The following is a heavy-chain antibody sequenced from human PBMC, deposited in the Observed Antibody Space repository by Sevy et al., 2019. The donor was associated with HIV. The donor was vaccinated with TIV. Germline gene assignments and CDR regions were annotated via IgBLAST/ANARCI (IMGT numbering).Heavy chain of an antibody. J-gene: IGHJ4*02. Sequence: GGSLRLSCTSSGFTFGDYAMSWFRQAPGKGLEWVAFIRRNSHEPYGGTTEYAASVKGRFTISRDDSKRIAYLQMISLKTEDTAVYYCTRALATADTPEYYFDYWGQGILVTVSS. CDR2: IRRNSHEPYGGTT. D-gene: IGHD5-12*01. V-gene: IGHV3-49*03. CDR3: TRALATADTPEYYFDY. CDR1: GFTFGDYA.